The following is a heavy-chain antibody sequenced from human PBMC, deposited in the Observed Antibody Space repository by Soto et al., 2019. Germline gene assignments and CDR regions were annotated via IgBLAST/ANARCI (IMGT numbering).Heavy chain of an antibody. J-gene: IGHJ4*02. CDR3: AKDMKSSWAAAYYFDY. V-gene: IGHV3-9*01. CDR2: ISWNRGSI. Sequence: EVQLVESGGGLVQPGRSLRLSCAASGFTFDDYAMHWVRQAPGKGLEWVSGISWNRGSIGYADSVKGRFTISRDNAKNSLYLQMNSLRAEDTALYYCAKDMKSSWAAAYYFDYWGQGTLVTVSS. D-gene: IGHD6-13*01. CDR1: GFTFDDYA.